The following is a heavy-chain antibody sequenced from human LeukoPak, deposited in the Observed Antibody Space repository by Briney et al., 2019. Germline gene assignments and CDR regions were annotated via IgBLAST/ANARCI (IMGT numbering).Heavy chain of an antibody. CDR2: ISSSSSTI. D-gene: IGHD2-15*01. CDR3: ARDLRGGYGP. Sequence: GGSLRLSCAASGFTFSVYSMSWVRQAPGKGLEWISYISSSSSTINYADSVKGRFTISRDNAKDSLYLQMNSLRAEDTAMYYCARDLRGGYGPWGQGTMVTVSS. V-gene: IGHV3-48*04. J-gene: IGHJ3*01. CDR1: GFTFSVYS.